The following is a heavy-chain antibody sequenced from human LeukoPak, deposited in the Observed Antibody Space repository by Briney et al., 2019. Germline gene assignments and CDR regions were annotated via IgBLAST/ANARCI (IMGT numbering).Heavy chain of an antibody. V-gene: IGHV1-2*02. J-gene: IGHJ6*03. CDR3: ARDLVYSYGYIGYYYYYMDV. CDR2: INPNSGGT. CDR1: GYTFTGYY. Sequence: ASVKVSCKASGYTFTGYYMHWVRQAPGQGLEWMGWINPNSGGTNYAQKFQGRVTMTRDTSISTAYMELSRLRSDDTAVYYCARDLVYSYGYIGYYYYYMDVWGKGTTVTVSS. D-gene: IGHD5-18*01.